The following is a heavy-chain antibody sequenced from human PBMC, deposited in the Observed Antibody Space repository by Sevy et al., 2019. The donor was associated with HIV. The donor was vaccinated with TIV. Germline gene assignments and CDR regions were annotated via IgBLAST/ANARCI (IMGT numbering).Heavy chain of an antibody. CDR1: GFTFSSYW. D-gene: IGHD3-3*01. V-gene: IGHV3-33*08. J-gene: IGHJ4*02. Sequence: GGSLRLSCAASGFTFSSYWMSWVRQAPGKGLEWVAVIWYDGTKQYYADSVKGRVTISRDNSKNTMYLHMNALRAEDTAVYYCARGPDTEISLENVLRSFEWVFRGKSFDYWGQGTLVTVSS. CDR3: ARGPDTEISLENVLRSFEWVFRGKSFDY. CDR2: IWYDGTKQ.